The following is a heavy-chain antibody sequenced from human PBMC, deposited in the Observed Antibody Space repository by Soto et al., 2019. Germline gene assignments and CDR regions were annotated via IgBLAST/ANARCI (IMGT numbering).Heavy chain of an antibody. Sequence: QLQLQESGPGLVKPSETLSLTCTVSGGSVSSTSYYWGWIRQPPRKGLGWIGGIYYSWSTYYNPSLKILVTMPVDTSKNQFAVTLSSVTAADTAVYYCARRGPQTGSAYYYGMDVWGRGTTVTVCS. CDR3: ARRGPQTGSAYYYGMDV. J-gene: IGHJ6*02. V-gene: IGHV4-39*01. CDR1: GGSVSSTSYY. D-gene: IGHD3-16*01. CDR2: IYYSWST.